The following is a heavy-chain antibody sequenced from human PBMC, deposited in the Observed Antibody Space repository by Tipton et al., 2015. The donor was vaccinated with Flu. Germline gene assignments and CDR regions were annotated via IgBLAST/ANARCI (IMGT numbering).Heavy chain of an antibody. J-gene: IGHJ4*02. CDR1: GFTFSSYA. V-gene: IGHV3-23*01. D-gene: IGHD3-22*01. Sequence: SLRLSCAASGFTFSSYAMSWVRQAPGKGLEWVSGISASSGSTYYAHSVKGRFTISRDNSKNTLYLQMNGLRAEDTAVYYCAKDLDNSGYYYVPLDYWGQGTLVTVSS. CDR3: AKDLDNSGYYYVPLDY. CDR2: ISASSGST.